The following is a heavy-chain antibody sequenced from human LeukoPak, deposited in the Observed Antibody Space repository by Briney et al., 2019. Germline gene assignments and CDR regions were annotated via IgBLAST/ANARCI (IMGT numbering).Heavy chain of an antibody. V-gene: IGHV3-33*08. CDR2: IWYDGSNK. Sequence: PGGSLRLSCAASGFTFSSYGMHWVRQAPGKGLEWVAVIWYDGSNKYYADSVKGRFTISRDNSKNTLYLQMNSLRAEDTAVYYCARDRDYYDSSGYSMEYYFDYWGQGTLVTVSS. D-gene: IGHD3-22*01. J-gene: IGHJ4*02. CDR3: ARDRDYYDSSGYSMEYYFDY. CDR1: GFTFSSYG.